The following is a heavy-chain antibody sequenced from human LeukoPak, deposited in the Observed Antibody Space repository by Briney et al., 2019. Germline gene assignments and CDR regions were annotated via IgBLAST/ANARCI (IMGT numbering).Heavy chain of an antibody. J-gene: IGHJ4*02. CDR3: AKEADHYYGSGTIDY. V-gene: IGHV3-30*18. Sequence: PGGSLRLSCAASGFTFSSYGMHWVRQAPGKGLEWVAVISNDGSNKYYADSVKGRFTISRDNSKNTLYLQMNSLRAEDTAVYYCAKEADHYYGSGTIDYWGQGTLVTVSS. CDR2: ISNDGSNK. D-gene: IGHD3-10*01. CDR1: GFTFSSYG.